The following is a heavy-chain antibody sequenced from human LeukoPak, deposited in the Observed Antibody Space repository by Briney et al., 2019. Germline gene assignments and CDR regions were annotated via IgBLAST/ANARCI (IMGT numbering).Heavy chain of an antibody. CDR2: THRSGDT. J-gene: IGHJ4*02. CDR3: ATRHHSRTYMVPLDS. D-gene: IGHD3-10*01. CDR1: GVSISSDNW. Sequence: TSQTLSLTCAVYGVSISSDNWWTWVRQPPGKGLEWIGETHRSGDTKYNPSLNGRVTISMDNSKNQLSLNLISVTAADTAIYFCATRHHSRTYMVPLDSWGQGTLVTVSS. V-gene: IGHV4/OR15-8*02.